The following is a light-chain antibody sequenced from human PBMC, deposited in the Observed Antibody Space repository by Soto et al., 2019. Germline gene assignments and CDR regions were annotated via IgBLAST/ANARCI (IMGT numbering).Light chain of an antibody. Sequence: DIVMTQSPDSLAVSLGERATLNCKSSQSVSYSSSNRNYLAWYQQKSGQPPKLLIYWASTRESGVPDRFSGSGSGIHFTLTISSLQAEDVAVYYCHQYYLPPYTFGQGTKLEIK. J-gene: IGKJ2*01. V-gene: IGKV4-1*01. CDR3: HQYYLPPYT. CDR1: QSVSYSSSNRNY. CDR2: WAS.